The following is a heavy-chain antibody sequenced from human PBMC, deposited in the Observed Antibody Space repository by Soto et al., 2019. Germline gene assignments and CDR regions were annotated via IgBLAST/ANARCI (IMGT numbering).Heavy chain of an antibody. V-gene: IGHV3-30-3*01. CDR2: MSYDGTTK. Sequence: QVQLVESGGGVVQPGRSLRLSCAASGFIFSNYVMYWVRQAPGKGLEWVAFMSYDGTTKYYADSVKGRFTISIDNSKNTLYLQMNSLRPEDTGVYYCAREVLWSRYFDYWGQGTRVTVSS. D-gene: IGHD3-10*01. CDR1: GFIFSNYV. CDR3: AREVLWSRYFDY. J-gene: IGHJ4*02.